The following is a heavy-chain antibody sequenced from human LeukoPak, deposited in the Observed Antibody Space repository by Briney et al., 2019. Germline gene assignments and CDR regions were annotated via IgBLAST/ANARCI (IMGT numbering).Heavy chain of an antibody. V-gene: IGHV4-59*01. CDR2: IYYSESTNYNSGST. D-gene: IGHD5-24*01. CDR3: ARAGARDGYTFDY. J-gene: IGHJ4*02. CDR1: GGSIRSYY. Sequence: SETLSLTCTVSGGSIRSYYWSWIRQPPGKGLEWIGYIYYSESTNYNSGSTNYNPSLKSRVTISVDTSKNQFSLKLHSVTAADTALYYCARAGARDGYTFDYWGQGTVVTVSS.